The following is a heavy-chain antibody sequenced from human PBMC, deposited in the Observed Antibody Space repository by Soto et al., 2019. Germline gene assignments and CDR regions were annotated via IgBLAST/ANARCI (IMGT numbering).Heavy chain of an antibody. CDR3: ARVDGHYDYVWVSYRLDX. V-gene: IGHV4-30-4*02. J-gene: IGHJ6*02. Sequence: SDTLSLTFTVSGGSISSGDYYWSWIRQPPGKGVELIGYIYYSGSTYYHPSLKSRVTISVDTSKNQFSLKLSSVTAADTAVYYCARVDGHYDYVWVSYRLDXWGQGTTVTVS. CDR1: GGSISSGDYY. D-gene: IGHD3-16*02. CDR2: IYYSGST.